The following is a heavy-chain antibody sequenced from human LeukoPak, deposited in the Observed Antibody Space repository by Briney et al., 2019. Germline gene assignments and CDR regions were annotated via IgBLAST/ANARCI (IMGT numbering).Heavy chain of an antibody. V-gene: IGHV3-23*01. J-gene: IGHJ6*02. Sequence: GGSLRLSCAASGFTFSSYAMSWVRQAPGKGLEWVSAISGSGGSTYYADSVKGRFTISRDNSKNTLYLQMNRLRAEDTAVYHCAKDEPTTVTTLPYYYYYGMDVWSQGTTVTVSS. CDR3: AKDEPTTVTTLPYYYYYGMDV. CDR2: ISGSGGST. D-gene: IGHD4-11*01. CDR1: GFTFSSYA.